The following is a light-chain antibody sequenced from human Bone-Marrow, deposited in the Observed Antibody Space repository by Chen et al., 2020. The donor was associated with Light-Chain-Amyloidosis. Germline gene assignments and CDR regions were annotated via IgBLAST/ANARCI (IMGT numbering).Light chain of an antibody. V-gene: IGLV1-40*01. J-gene: IGLJ2*01. Sequence: QSVLSQPPSVSGAPGQRVTISSTGSTSNIGAGYGVHWYQQVPGTAPKLLIYGNTNRPSGVPDRFSASKSGTSASLAITGLQAEDEADYYCQSYDSSLSSSVFGGGTKLTVL. CDR2: GNT. CDR3: QSYDSSLSSSV. CDR1: TSNIGAGYG.